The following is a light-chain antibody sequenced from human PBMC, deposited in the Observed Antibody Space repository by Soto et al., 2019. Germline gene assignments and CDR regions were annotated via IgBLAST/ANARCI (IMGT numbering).Light chain of an antibody. V-gene: IGKV3-20*01. Sequence: EIVLTQSPGTLSLSPGERATLSCRASQSVSSSYLAWYQQKPGQAPSLLIYDTSSSATGIPDRFSGSGSGTDFTLAISRLEPEDFAVYYCQQCGSSPSFGQGTKVELK. J-gene: IGKJ1*01. CDR1: QSVSSSY. CDR3: QQCGSSPS. CDR2: DTS.